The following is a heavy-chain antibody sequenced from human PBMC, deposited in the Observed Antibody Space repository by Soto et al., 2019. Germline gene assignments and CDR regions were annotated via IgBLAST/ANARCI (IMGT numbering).Heavy chain of an antibody. V-gene: IGHV4-39*01. CDR3: ATWTFLYYFDY. Sequence: CLTCTVSGGSISSSSYFWGWIRQPPGKGLEWIGSIYYSGSTYYNPSLKSRVTISVDTSKNQFSLKLSSVTAADTAVYYCATWTFLYYFDYWGQGTLVTVSS. CDR1: GGSISSSSYF. CDR2: IYYSGST. D-gene: IGHD3-3*01. J-gene: IGHJ4*02.